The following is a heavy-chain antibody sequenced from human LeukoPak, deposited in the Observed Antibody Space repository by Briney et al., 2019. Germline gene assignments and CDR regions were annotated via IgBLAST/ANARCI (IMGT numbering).Heavy chain of an antibody. J-gene: IGHJ3*02. CDR1: GFTFSSYA. Sequence: GGSLRLSCAASGFTFSSYAMHWVRQAPGKGLEWVAVISYDGSNKYYADSVKGRFTISRDNSKNTLYLQMNSLRAEDTAVYYCARGPQKYYYDSTGYIYIWGQGTMVTVSS. CDR3: ARGPQKYYYDSTGYIYI. V-gene: IGHV3-30-3*01. CDR2: ISYDGSNK. D-gene: IGHD3-22*01.